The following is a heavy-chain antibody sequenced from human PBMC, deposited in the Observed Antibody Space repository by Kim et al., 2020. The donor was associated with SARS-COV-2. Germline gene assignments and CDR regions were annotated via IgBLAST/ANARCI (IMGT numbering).Heavy chain of an antibody. CDR1: GGSFSGYY. CDR2: INHSGST. D-gene: IGHD1-26*01. CDR3: ARAARYSGSYWDY. V-gene: IGHV4-34*01. Sequence: SETLSLTCAVYGGSFSGYYWSWIRQPPGKGLEWIGEINHSGSTNYNPSLKSRVTISVDTSKNQFSLKLSSVTAADTAVYYCARAARYSGSYWDYWGQGTL. J-gene: IGHJ4*02.